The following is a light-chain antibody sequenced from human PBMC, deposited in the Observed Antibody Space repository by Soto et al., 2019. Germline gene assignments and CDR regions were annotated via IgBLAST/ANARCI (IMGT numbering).Light chain of an antibody. CDR1: SSDVGGYNY. V-gene: IGLV2-14*01. Sequence: QSALTQPASVSGSPGQSITISCTGTSSDVGGYNYVSWYQQHPGKAPKLVIYEVSYRPSGVSNRFSGSKSGNTASLTISGLQAEDEADYCCSSYIGDSVATTLRVFGGGTKLTVL. CDR3: SSYIGDSVATTLRV. J-gene: IGLJ3*02. CDR2: EVS.